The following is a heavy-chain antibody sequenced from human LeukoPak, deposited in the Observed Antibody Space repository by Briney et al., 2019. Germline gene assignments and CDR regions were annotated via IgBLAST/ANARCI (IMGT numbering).Heavy chain of an antibody. Sequence: GGSLRLSCAASGFTVSSNYMSWVRQAPGKGLEWVSVIYSGGSTYYADSVKGRFTISRHNSKNTLYLQMNSLRAEDTAVYYCATAGEDSIPAYFDYWGQGTLVTVSS. V-gene: IGHV3-53*04. J-gene: IGHJ4*02. D-gene: IGHD4-11*01. CDR1: GFTVSSNY. CDR2: IYSGGST. CDR3: ATAGEDSIPAYFDY.